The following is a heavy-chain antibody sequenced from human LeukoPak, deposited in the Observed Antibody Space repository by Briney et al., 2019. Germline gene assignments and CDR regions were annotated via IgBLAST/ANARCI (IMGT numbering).Heavy chain of an antibody. J-gene: IGHJ5*02. CDR3: ARDLTTEGGFDP. Sequence: GGSLRLSCAASGFTFSSYGMHWVRQAPGKGLEWVAAIWYDGSNKYYADSVKGRFTISRDNSKNTLYVQMNSLRAEDTAVYYCARDLTTEGGFDPWGQGTLVTVSS. CDR2: IWYDGSNK. V-gene: IGHV3-33*01. D-gene: IGHD3-22*01. CDR1: GFTFSSYG.